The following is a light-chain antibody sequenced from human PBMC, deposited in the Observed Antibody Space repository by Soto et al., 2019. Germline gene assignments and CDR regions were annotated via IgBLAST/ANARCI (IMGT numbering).Light chain of an antibody. V-gene: IGKV3-20*01. Sequence: EIVLTQSPGTLSLSPGERATLSCRTSQTISSTYLAWYQQKPGQAPRLLIYGASCRATGIPDRFSGSGSGTDFTLTISRLEPEDFAVYYGQVYGSSPITFGGGSKVEI. J-gene: IGKJ4*01. CDR3: QVYGSSPIT. CDR2: GAS. CDR1: QTISSTY.